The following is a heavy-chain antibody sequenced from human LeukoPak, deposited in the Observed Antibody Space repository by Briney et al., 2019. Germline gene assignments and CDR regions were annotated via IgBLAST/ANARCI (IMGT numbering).Heavy chain of an antibody. CDR3: ARGEGVVVPAATPWFDP. CDR2: INHSGST. V-gene: IGHV4-34*01. CDR1: GGSFSGYY. D-gene: IGHD2-2*01. J-gene: IGHJ5*02. Sequence: PSETLSLTCAVYGGSFSGYYWSRIRQPPGKGLEWIGEINHSGSTNYNPSLKSRVTISVDTSKNQFSLKLSSVTAADTAVYYCARGEGVVVPAATPWFDPWGQGTLVTVSS.